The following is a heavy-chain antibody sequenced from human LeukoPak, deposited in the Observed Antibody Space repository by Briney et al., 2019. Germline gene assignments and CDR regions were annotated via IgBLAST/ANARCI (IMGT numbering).Heavy chain of an antibody. CDR3: ARWYCSSDSCYHLDV. J-gene: IGHJ6*03. CDR1: GASVGSYY. V-gene: IGHV4-59*02. D-gene: IGHD2-2*01. CDR2: SHYSGST. Sequence: SETLSLTCTVSGASVGSYYWSWIRQPPGKGLEWIGYSHYSGSTSYNPSLKSRVTISVDTSKNQFSLKLTSVTTADTAVYYCARWYCSSDSCYHLDVWGKGTTVTVSS.